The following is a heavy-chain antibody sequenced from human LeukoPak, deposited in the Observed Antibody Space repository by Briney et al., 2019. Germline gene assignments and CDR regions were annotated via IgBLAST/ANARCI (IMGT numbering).Heavy chain of an antibody. CDR1: GGSISSYY. Sequence: PSETLSLTCTVSGGSISSYYWSWIRQPDGKELEWIGRIHVSGSTNYNPSLKSRVTMSVHTSKNQFSLKLTSVTAADTAVYYCARLGTVVPAAKWAFDIWGQGTMVTVSS. D-gene: IGHD2-2*01. J-gene: IGHJ3*02. V-gene: IGHV4-4*07. CDR2: IHVSGST. CDR3: ARLGTVVPAAKWAFDI.